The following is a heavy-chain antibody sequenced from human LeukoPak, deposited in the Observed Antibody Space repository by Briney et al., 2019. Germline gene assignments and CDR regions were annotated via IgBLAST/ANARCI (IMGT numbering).Heavy chain of an antibody. CDR1: GFTSSSFA. Sequence: GGSLRLSCAASGFTSSSFAMSWVRQAPGKGLEWVATISGSGGSTYFADSVKGRFTISRDNSKNTLYLQMNSLRAEDTAVYYCAKDSSGWYFDYWGQGTLVTVSS. V-gene: IGHV3-23*01. CDR3: AKDSSGWYFDY. J-gene: IGHJ4*02. D-gene: IGHD6-19*01. CDR2: ISGSGGST.